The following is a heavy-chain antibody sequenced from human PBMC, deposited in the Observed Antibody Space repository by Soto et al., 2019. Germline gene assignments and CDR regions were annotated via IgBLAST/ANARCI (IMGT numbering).Heavy chain of an antibody. CDR2: IYSGGST. J-gene: IGHJ3*02. CDR3: ARVTTGDAFDI. D-gene: IGHD3-9*01. Sequence: EVQLVESGGGLVQPGGSLRLSCAASGFTVSSNYMSWVRQAPGKGLEWVSVIYSGGSTYYADSVKGRFTISRDNSKNTLYLQMNSLRAEDTAVYYCARVTTGDAFDIWGQGTMVTVSS. V-gene: IGHV3-66*01. CDR1: GFTVSSNY.